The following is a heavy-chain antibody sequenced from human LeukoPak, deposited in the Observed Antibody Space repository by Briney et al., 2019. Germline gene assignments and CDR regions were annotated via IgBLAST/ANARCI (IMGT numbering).Heavy chain of an antibody. CDR1: DGSISSYY. CDR3: AKQSIAVRGADY. D-gene: IGHD6-19*01. J-gene: IGHJ4*02. CDR2: IYYSGST. V-gene: IGHV4-59*01. Sequence: SETLSLTCTVSDGSISSYYWSWIRQPPGKGLEWIGYIYYSGSTSYNPSLKSRVTISVDTSKNQFSLKLSSVTAADTAVYYCAKQSIAVRGADYWGQGTLVTVSS.